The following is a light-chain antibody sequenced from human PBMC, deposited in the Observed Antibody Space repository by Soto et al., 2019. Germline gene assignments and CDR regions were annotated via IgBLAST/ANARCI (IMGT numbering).Light chain of an antibody. CDR3: KQYWTSYMYT. Sequence: DIVMTQSPGTLSLSPGERATLSCRASQSHSRNYLAWYQQRPGQPPSLLIYGAASRTTGIPDRFSSSGSGTAFLLTNIRLVPEDFAVLICKQYWTSYMYTFGQGNKLEI. V-gene: IGKV3-20*01. CDR2: GAA. CDR1: QSHSRNY. J-gene: IGKJ2*01.